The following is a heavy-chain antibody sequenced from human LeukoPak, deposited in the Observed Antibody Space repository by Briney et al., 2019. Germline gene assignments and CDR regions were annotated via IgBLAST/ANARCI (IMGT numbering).Heavy chain of an antibody. CDR1: GFTFSSYE. J-gene: IGHJ3*02. CDR2: ISSSGSTI. CDR3: ASVSGGAFDI. Sequence: GGSLRLSCAASGFTFSSYEMNWVRQAPGKGLEWVSYISSSGSTIYYADSVKGRFTISRDNAKNSLYLQMNSLRAEDTAVYYCASVSGGAFDIWGQGTMVTVSS. V-gene: IGHV3-48*03. D-gene: IGHD3-16*01.